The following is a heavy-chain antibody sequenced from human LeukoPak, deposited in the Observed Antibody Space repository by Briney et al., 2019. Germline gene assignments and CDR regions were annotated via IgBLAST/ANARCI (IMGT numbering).Heavy chain of an antibody. V-gene: IGHV1-2*02. Sequence: ASVKVSCKASGYTFKDYYMHWVRPAPGQGLEWMGWIDPYSGGTNYAREFQGRVTMTRDTSISTAYIDLSRLTSDDTAEYYCARGNYYGSGPLFDAWGQGTLVTVYS. J-gene: IGHJ5*02. D-gene: IGHD3-10*01. CDR1: GYTFKDYY. CDR2: IDPYSGGT. CDR3: ARGNYYGSGPLFDA.